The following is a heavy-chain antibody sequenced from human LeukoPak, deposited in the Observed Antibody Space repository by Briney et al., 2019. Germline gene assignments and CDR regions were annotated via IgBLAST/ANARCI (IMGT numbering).Heavy chain of an antibody. Sequence: GGSLRLSCVASDFTFDFYWMTWVRQAPGKGLEWLANILPDGSQKYYVDSVKGRFTISRDNPKNSLYLQINNLRAEDTAVYYCGRLAHNAWYAIDFWGQGTLVAVSS. CDR2: ILPDGSQK. CDR3: GRLAHNAWYAIDF. CDR1: DFTFDFYW. D-gene: IGHD2-2*01. J-gene: IGHJ4*02. V-gene: IGHV3-7*01.